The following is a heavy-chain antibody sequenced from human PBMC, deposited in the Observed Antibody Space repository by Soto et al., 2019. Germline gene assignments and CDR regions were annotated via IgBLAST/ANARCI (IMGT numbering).Heavy chain of an antibody. CDR3: AAGGGLPRYY. CDR2: IYHSGST. CDR1: GGSISSGGYS. D-gene: IGHD5-12*01. V-gene: IGHV4-30-2*01. Sequence: QLQLQESGSGLVKPSQTLSLTCAFSGGSISSGGYSWSWIRQPPGKGLEWIGYIYHSGSTYYNPSLNSRVTISVDRSKTQFSLKLSSVTAADTAVYYCAAGGGLPRYYWGQGTLVTVSS. J-gene: IGHJ4*02.